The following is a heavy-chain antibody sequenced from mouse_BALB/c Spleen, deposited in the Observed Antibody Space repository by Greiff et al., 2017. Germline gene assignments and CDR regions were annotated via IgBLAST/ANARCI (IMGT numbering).Heavy chain of an antibody. D-gene: IGHD1-2*01. CDR3: NAPLLRAMDY. CDR2: IDPENGDT. J-gene: IGHJ4*01. V-gene: IGHV14-4*02. Sequence: EGQLQESGAELVRSGASVKLSCTASGFNIKDYYMHWVKQRPEQGLEWIGWIDPENGDTEYAPKFQGKATMTADTSSNTAYLQLSSLTSEDTAVYYCNAPLLRAMDYWGQGTSVTVSS. CDR1: GFNIKDYY.